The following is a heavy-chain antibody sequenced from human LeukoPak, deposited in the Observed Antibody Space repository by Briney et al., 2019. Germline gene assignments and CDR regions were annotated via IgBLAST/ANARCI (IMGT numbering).Heavy chain of an antibody. Sequence: GGSLRLSCAASGFTFSSYSMNWVRQAPGKGLEWVSYISSSSGTIYYADSVKGRFTISRDNAKNSLYLQMNSLRDEDTAVYYCARDSRRIAGSYYYGMDVWGQGTTVTVPS. D-gene: IGHD6-13*01. J-gene: IGHJ6*02. CDR2: ISSSSGTI. V-gene: IGHV3-48*02. CDR1: GFTFSSYS. CDR3: ARDSRRIAGSYYYGMDV.